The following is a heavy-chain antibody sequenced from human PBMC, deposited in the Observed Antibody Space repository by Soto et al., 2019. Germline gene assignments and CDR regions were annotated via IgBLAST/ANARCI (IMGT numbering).Heavy chain of an antibody. CDR3: ERVALTPPVFAY. CDR1: GGSVSSGSYY. V-gene: IGHV4-61*01. CDR2: IYYSGST. D-gene: IGHD2-15*01. Sequence: SETLSLTCTVSGGSVSSGSYYWSWIRQPPGKGLEWIGYIYYSGSTNYNPSLKSRVTISVDTSKNQFSLKLSSVTAADTAVYYCERVALTPPVFAYWGQGTLVIVSS. J-gene: IGHJ4*02.